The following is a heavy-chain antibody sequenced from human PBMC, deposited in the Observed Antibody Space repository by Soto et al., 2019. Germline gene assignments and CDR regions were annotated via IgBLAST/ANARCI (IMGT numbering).Heavy chain of an antibody. D-gene: IGHD2-21*01. Sequence: GGSLTVSCAASGFTFSSFSMNWVSQAPGKGLAWVSSISSSSSYIYYADSVTGRFTISRDNAKNSMYLKINRLRAEDTSVYYCARDRDGYNFYAFDVWGEVTLVPV. CDR1: GFTFSSFS. V-gene: IGHV3-21*01. CDR3: ARDRDGYNFYAFDV. J-gene: IGHJ3*01. CDR2: ISSSSSYI.